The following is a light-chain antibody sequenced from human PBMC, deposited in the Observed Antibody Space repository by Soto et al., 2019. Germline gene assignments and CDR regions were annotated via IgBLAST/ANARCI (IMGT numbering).Light chain of an antibody. CDR3: SSYTSSSTLNDV. CDR1: SGDVGGYNY. J-gene: IGLJ1*01. Sequence: QSVLTQPASVSGSPGQSITISCTGTSGDVGGYNYVSWYQQHPGKAPKLMIYDVSNRPSGVSNRFSGSKSGNTASLTISGLQAEDEADYYCSSYTSSSTLNDVFGTGTKLTVL. CDR2: DVS. V-gene: IGLV2-14*01.